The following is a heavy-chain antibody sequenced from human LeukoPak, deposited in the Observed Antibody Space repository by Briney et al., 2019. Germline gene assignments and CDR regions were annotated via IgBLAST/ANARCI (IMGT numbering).Heavy chain of an antibody. CDR2: INPNSGGT. J-gene: IGHJ4*02. D-gene: IGHD6-19*01. V-gene: IGHV1-2*02. CDR3: ARERSGWYLFDY. Sequence: ASVKVSCKASGYTFTGYSMHWVRQAPGQGLEWMGWINPNSGGTNYAQKFQGRVTMTRDTSISTAYMELSRLRSDDTAVYYCARERSGWYLFDYWGQGTLVTVSS. CDR1: GYTFTGYS.